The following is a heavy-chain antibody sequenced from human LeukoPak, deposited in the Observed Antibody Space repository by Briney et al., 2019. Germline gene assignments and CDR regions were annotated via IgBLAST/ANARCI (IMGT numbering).Heavy chain of an antibody. CDR3: ARDRVRILWFGEFDAFDI. V-gene: IGHV3-30*04. Sequence: GRSLRLSCAASGFIFSSYAMHWVRQAPGKGLEWVAVISYDGSNKYYADSVKGRFTISRDNSKNTLYLQMNSLRAEDTAVYYCARDRVRILWFGEFDAFDIWGQGTMVTVSS. J-gene: IGHJ3*02. CDR1: GFIFSSYA. D-gene: IGHD3-10*01. CDR2: ISYDGSNK.